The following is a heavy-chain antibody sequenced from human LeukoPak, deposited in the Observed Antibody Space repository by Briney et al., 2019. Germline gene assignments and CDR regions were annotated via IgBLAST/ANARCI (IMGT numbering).Heavy chain of an antibody. J-gene: IGHJ5*02. CDR3: ARHVRSSGWYLLHP. D-gene: IGHD6-19*01. V-gene: IGHV4-39*01. CDR2: IYYSGST. CDR1: GGSISSSSYY. Sequence: PSETLSLTCTVSGGSISSSSYYWGWIRQPPGKGLEWIGSIYYSGSTYYNPSLKSRVTISVDTSKNQFSLKLSSVTAADTAVYYCARHVRSSGWYLLHPWGQGTLVNVSS.